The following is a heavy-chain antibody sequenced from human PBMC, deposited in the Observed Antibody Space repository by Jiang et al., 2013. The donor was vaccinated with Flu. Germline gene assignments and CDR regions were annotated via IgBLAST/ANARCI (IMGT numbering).Heavy chain of an antibody. D-gene: IGHD6-13*01. CDR1: GGSVSSGSYY. Sequence: GSGLVKPSETLSLTRTVSGGSVSSGSYYWSWIRQPPGKGLEWIGYIYYSGSTNYNPSLKSRVTISVDMSKNQFSLKLSSVTAADTAVYYCAESLSSSWYAFDYWGQGTLVTVSS. J-gene: IGHJ4*02. CDR3: AESLSSSWYAFDY. V-gene: IGHV4-61*01. CDR2: IYYSGST.